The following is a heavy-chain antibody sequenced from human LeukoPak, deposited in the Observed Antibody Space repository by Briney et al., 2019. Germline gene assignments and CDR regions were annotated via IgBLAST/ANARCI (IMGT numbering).Heavy chain of an antibody. J-gene: IGHJ3*02. CDR1: GFTFSGYG. CDR2: IWYDGSKK. CDR3: SKGIERGYVFDI. D-gene: IGHD1-1*01. Sequence: GGSLRLSCAASGFTFSGYGMHWVRQAPGKGLEWVAVIWYDGSKKYYADSVKGRFTISRDNSKNTLYLQMNSLRVEDTAVYYCSKGIERGYVFDIWGQGTMVTVSS. V-gene: IGHV3-33*06.